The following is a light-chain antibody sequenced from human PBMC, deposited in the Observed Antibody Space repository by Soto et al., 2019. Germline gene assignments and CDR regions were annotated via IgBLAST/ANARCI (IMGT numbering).Light chain of an antibody. Sequence: DIQMTQSPSSLSASVGDRVTITCRASQSISSNLNWYQQKPGKAPKLLIYAASNLQSGVPSTFSGSGSGTDFTLTISSLQPEDFATYYCQQSHSIPWTVGQGTKVDIK. CDR2: AAS. CDR1: QSISSN. J-gene: IGKJ1*01. V-gene: IGKV1-39*01. CDR3: QQSHSIPWT.